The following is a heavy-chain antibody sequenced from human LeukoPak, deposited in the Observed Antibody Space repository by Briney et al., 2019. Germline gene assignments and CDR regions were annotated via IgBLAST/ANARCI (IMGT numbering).Heavy chain of an antibody. D-gene: IGHD4-17*01. CDR2: INHSGST. V-gene: IGHV4-34*01. Sequence: PGGSLRLSCAASGFTFSDYYMSWIRQPPGKGLEWIGEINHSGSTNYNPSLKSRVTISVDTSKNQFSLKLSSVTAADTAVYYCARVRRLTVTTKGYYYYYMDVWGKGTTVTVSS. J-gene: IGHJ6*03. CDR1: GFTFSDYY. CDR3: ARVRRLTVTTKGYYYYYMDV.